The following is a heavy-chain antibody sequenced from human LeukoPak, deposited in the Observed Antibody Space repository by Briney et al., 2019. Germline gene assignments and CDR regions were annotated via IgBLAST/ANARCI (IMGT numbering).Heavy chain of an antibody. Sequence: SETLSLTCTVSGGSMSSYYWSWIRQPPGKGLEWVGYIYCSGSTNYNPSLRSRVTILVDTSKDQFFLTLSQVTTAGTAVYYLARHLAEAGYVFDYWGQGTLVTVSS. CDR1: GGSMSSYY. D-gene: IGHD6-19*01. J-gene: IGHJ4*02. CDR3: ARHLAEAGYVFDY. CDR2: IYCSGST. V-gene: IGHV4-59*08.